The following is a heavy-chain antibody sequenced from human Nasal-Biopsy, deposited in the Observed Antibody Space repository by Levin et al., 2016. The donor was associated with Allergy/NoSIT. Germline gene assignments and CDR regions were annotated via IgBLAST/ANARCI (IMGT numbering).Heavy chain of an antibody. CDR3: AGRPSDHSGFGNRNAFVY. J-gene: IGHJ4*02. CDR1: GYTSTDYY. D-gene: IGHD3-22*01. CDR2: INPYSGGT. Sequence: ASVKVSCKASGYTSTDYYIHWVRQAPGQGLLWMGFINPYSGGTNYFQKFRGRVTMTRDTSISTAYMELSSLRPDDTAVYYCAGRPSDHSGFGNRNAFVYWGQGSLVTVSS. V-gene: IGHV1-2*02.